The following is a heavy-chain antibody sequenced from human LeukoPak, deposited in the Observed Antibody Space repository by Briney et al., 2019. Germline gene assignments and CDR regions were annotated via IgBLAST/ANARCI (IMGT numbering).Heavy chain of an antibody. V-gene: IGHV4-4*02. Sequence: SETLSLTCAVSGGSISSSYWWNWVRQPPGKELEWIGEIYHSGTTNYNPSLTNYNPSLKSRVTISVDKSKNQFFLKLTSVTAADTAVYYCARLDMTTTTEDYWGQGTLVTVSS. D-gene: IGHD5-24*01. CDR1: GGSISSSYW. J-gene: IGHJ4*02. CDR3: ARLDMTTTTEDY. CDR2: IYHSGTTNYNPSLT.